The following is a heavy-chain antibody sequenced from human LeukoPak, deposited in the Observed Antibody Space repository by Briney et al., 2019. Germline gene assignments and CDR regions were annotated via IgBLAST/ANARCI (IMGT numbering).Heavy chain of an antibody. D-gene: IGHD3-10*01. CDR2: ISGYSGNT. J-gene: IGHJ5*01. CDR3: ARNGRGGSGSYFDF. CDR1: GFTFTSNG. Sequence: ASVKVSCKASGFTFTSNGFSWVRQAPGQGFEWMGWISGYSGNTNSAQKLQGRVTMTTDTSTSTVYMELRSLRSDDTAVYYCARNGRGGSGSYFDFWGQGTLVTVSS. V-gene: IGHV1-18*01.